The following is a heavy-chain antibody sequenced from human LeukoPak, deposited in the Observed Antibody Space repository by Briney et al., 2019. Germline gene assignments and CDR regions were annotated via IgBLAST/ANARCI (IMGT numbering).Heavy chain of an antibody. D-gene: IGHD3-10*01. CDR2: IYYSGST. CDR1: GASIGTGGYY. CDR3: ASSPGREYFQP. V-gene: IGHV4-61*08. J-gene: IGHJ1*01. Sequence: PSETLSLTCTVSGASIGTGGYYWSWIRQPPGKGLEWIGYIYYSGSTNYNPSLKSRVTISVDTSKNQFSLKLSSMTAADTAVYFCASSPGREYFQPRGPGTLVTVSS.